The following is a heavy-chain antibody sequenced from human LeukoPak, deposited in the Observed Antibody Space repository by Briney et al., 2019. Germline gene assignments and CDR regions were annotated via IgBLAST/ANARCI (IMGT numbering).Heavy chain of an antibody. Sequence: ASVKVSCKASGYTFTSYDIHWVRQATGQGLEWMGWMNPNSGNTGYAQKFQGRVTMTRNTSISTAYMELSSLRSEDTAVYYCARGRGWWYRLLWFDPWGQGTLVTVSS. J-gene: IGHJ5*02. CDR3: ARGRGWWYRLLWFDP. CDR2: MNPNSGNT. D-gene: IGHD2-15*01. V-gene: IGHV1-8*01. CDR1: GYTFTSYD.